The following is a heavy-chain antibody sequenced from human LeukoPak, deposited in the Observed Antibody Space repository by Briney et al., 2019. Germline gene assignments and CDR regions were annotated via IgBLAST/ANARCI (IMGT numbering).Heavy chain of an antibody. CDR3: ARDITMVSYDY. D-gene: IGHD3-10*01. CDR2: INPNSGGT. J-gene: IGHJ4*02. V-gene: IGHV1-2*06. Sequence: ASVKVSCKASGYTFTGYYMHWVRQAPGQGLEWMGRINPNSGGTNYAQKFQGRVTMTRDTSISTAYMELSRLRFDDTAVYYCARDITMVSYDYWGQGTLVTVSS. CDR1: GYTFTGYY.